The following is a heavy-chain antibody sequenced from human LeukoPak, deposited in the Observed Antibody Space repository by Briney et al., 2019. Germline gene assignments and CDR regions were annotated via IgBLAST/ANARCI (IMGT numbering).Heavy chain of an antibody. D-gene: IGHD3-3*01. CDR3: AGDGVFGVSNWFDP. CDR2: IYYSGST. CDR1: GGSISSYY. J-gene: IGHJ5*02. V-gene: IGHV4-59*01. Sequence: SETLSLTCTVSGGSISSYYWSWIRQPPGKGLEWIGYIYYSGSTNYNPSLKSRVTISVDTSKNQFSLKLSSVTAADTAVYYCAGDGVFGVSNWFDPWGQGTLVTVSS.